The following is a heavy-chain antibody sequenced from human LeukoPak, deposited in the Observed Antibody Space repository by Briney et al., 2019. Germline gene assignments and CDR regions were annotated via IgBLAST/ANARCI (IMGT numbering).Heavy chain of an antibody. Sequence: GGSLRLSCAASGFTFSSHWMSCVRQAPGKGPKRVANIKQDGSEKYYVDSVKGRFTISRDNAKNSLYLQMNSLRAEDTAVYYCARSPGVSGSYYNYYYYGMDVWGQGTTVTVSS. J-gene: IGHJ6*02. CDR1: GFTFSSHW. V-gene: IGHV3-7*01. D-gene: IGHD3-10*01. CDR3: ARSPGVSGSYYNYYYYGMDV. CDR2: IKQDGSEK.